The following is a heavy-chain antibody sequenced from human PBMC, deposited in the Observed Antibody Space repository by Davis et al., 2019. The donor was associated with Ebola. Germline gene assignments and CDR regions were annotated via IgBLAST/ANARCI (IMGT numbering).Heavy chain of an antibody. Sequence: GESLKISCAASGFTFSDSAMHWVRQPAGKGLEWVGRIRSKANSYATAYAASVKGRFTISRDDSTNTAYLQMNSLKTEDTAVYYCTGTTVTSDYWGQGTLVTVSS. J-gene: IGHJ4*02. CDR1: GFTFSDSA. CDR3: TGTTVTSDY. D-gene: IGHD4-17*01. V-gene: IGHV3-73*01. CDR2: IRSKANSYAT.